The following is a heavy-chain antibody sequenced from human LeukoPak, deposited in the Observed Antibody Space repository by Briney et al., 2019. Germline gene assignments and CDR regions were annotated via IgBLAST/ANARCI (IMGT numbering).Heavy chain of an antibody. D-gene: IGHD6-19*01. V-gene: IGHV4-59*08. J-gene: IGHJ1*01. CDR3: ATMIPGYSSGWYLEYFQH. CDR2: IYYSGST. Sequence: SETLSLTCTVSGGSISSYYWSWIRQPPGKGLEWIGYIYYSGSTNYNPSLKSRVTISVDTSKNQFSLKLSSVTAADTAVYYCATMIPGYSSGWYLEYFQHWGQGTLVTVSS. CDR1: GGSISSYY.